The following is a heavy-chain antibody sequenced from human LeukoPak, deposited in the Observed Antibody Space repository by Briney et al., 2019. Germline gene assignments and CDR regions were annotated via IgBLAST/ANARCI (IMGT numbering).Heavy chain of an antibody. V-gene: IGHV3-7*01. CDR1: GFTFSSYW. CDR2: IKQDGSEK. Sequence: GGSLRLSCAASGFTFSSYWMSWVRQAPGKGLEWVANIKQDGSEKYYVDSVKGRFTISRDNAKNSLYLQMNSLRAEDTAVYYCARAWLDGSGWYAGPTDYWGQGTLVTVSP. J-gene: IGHJ4*02. D-gene: IGHD6-19*01. CDR3: ARAWLDGSGWYAGPTDY.